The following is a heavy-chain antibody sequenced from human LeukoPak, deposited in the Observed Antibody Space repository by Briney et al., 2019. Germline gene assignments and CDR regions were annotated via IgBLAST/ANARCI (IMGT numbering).Heavy chain of an antibody. J-gene: IGHJ4*01. V-gene: IGHV3-11*04. CDR1: GFTLSDYY. Sequence: GGSLRLSCAASGFTLSDYYMSWIRQAPGKGLEWVSYISSSGSTIYYADSVEGRFSISRDNAKNSLYLQMNSLRAEDTAVYYCARDEFAAGGSFDYWGHGTLVTVSS. CDR2: ISSSGSTI. CDR3: ARDEFAAGGSFDY. D-gene: IGHD2-15*01.